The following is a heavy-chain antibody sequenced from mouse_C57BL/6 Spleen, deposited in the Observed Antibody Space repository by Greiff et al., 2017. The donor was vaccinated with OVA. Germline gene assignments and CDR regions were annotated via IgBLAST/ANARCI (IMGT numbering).Heavy chain of an antibody. CDR1: GYTFTSYW. V-gene: IGHV1-69*01. J-gene: IGHJ2*01. CDR2: IDPSDSYT. D-gene: IGHD1-1*01. Sequence: QVQLKQPGAELVMPGASVKLSCKASGYTFTSYWMHWVKQRPGQGLEWIGEIDPSDSYTNYNQKFKGKSTLTVDKSSSTAYMQLSSLTSEDSAVYYCARRRDYYGSSSYYFDYWGQGTTLTVSS. CDR3: ARRRDYYGSSSYYFDY.